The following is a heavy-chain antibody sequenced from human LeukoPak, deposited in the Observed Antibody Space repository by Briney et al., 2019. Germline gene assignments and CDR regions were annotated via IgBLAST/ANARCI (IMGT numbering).Heavy chain of an antibody. Sequence: SETLSLTCFVSGGSVSTYYWSWIRQPPGRGLEFIGYISYSGSANYNPSLKSRVTITADTSKNQFSLKLTSVTAADTAIYYCAKVGSKFNFYFTGVWGKGTTVTVSS. D-gene: IGHD4-11*01. CDR1: GGSVSTYY. CDR3: AKVGSKFNFYFTGV. CDR2: ISYSGSA. J-gene: IGHJ6*03. V-gene: IGHV4-59*02.